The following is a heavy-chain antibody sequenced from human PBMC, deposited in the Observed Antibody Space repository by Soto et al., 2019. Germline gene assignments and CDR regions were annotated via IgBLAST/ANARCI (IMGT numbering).Heavy chain of an antibody. CDR3: ARDGSNRGYFDY. CDR2: ISAYNGNT. J-gene: IGHJ4*02. D-gene: IGHD6-13*01. CDR1: GYTFTSYG. V-gene: IGHV1-18*01. Sequence: QVQLVQSGAEVKKPGASVKVSCKASGYTFTSYGISWVRQAPGQGLEWMGWISAYNGNTNYAQRLQCRVTMTTHTYTSPSYMELRSLSSDDTPVYSSARDGSNRGYFDYWGQGTLVTVSS.